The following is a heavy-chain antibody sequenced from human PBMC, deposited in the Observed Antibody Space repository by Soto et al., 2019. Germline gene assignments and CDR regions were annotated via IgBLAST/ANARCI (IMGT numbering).Heavy chain of an antibody. D-gene: IGHD2-2*01. J-gene: IGHJ3*02. CDR3: ARVEAVAAADAFDI. V-gene: IGHV6-1*01. CDR2: TYYRSKWYN. Sequence: SPTLSRTCAISGDRVASNSAAWNWIRQSPSRGLEWLGRTYYRSKWYNDYAVSVKSRITINPDTSKNQFSLQLNSVTPEDTAVYYCARVEAVAAADAFDIWGKGTMVTVS. CDR1: GDRVASNSAA.